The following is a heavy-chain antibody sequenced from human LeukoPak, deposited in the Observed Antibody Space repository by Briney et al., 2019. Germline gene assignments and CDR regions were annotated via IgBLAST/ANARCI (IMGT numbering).Heavy chain of an antibody. CDR2: ISGSGDST. D-gene: IGHD6-19*01. CDR1: GFTFSTNT. CDR3: AASDGSGWYHYSQH. J-gene: IGHJ1*01. V-gene: IGHV3-23*01. Sequence: PGGSLRLSCAASGFTFSTNTMSWVRQAPGKGLEWVSAISGSGDSTHYANSVKGRFSISRDNFKNTVYLQMNSLRAEDTATYYCAASDGSGWYHYSQHWGQGTLVTVSS.